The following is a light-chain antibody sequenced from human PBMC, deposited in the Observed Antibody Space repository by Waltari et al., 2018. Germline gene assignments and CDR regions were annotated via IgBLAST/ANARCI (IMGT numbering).Light chain of an antibody. V-gene: IGKV1-39*01. J-gene: IGKJ2*01. CDR3: QQTYSTLYT. CDR2: ATS. CDR1: QSISTY. Sequence: IQMTQSPSSLSASVGDRVTITCRASQSISTYLNWYQQKPGKAPKLLIFATSSLQSGVPSRFSGSGSGTDFTISVSSLQPEDFATYFCQQTYSTLYTFGQGTKLEIK.